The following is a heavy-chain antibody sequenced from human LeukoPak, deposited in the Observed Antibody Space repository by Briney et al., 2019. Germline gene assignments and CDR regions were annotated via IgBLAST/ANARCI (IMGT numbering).Heavy chain of an antibody. J-gene: IGHJ4*02. CDR1: GFSFNSYA. V-gene: IGHV3-74*01. CDR2: INGDGSAT. CDR3: ARDINWGQVDY. D-gene: IGHD7-27*01. Sequence: PGGSLRLSCAASGFSFNSYAMSWVRQAPGKGLAWVSRINGDGSATNYAGSMKGRFTISRDNAKNILYLQMNSLREGDTAVYYCARDINWGQVDYWGQGTLVTVSS.